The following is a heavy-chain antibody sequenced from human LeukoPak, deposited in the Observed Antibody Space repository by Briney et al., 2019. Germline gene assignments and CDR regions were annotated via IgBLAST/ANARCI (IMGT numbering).Heavy chain of an antibody. D-gene: IGHD1-26*01. CDR2: ITGNNGNT. J-gene: IGHJ4*02. Sequence: ASVKVSCKTSGYTFIGYGISWVRQAPGQGLEWMGWITGNNGNTNYAPSLQGRVTMTTDTSTSTAYMDLTSLRSDDTAVYYCARDQRNSGSYRFEYGGQGTLVTVSA. V-gene: IGHV1-18*01. CDR3: ARDQRNSGSYRFEY. CDR1: GYTFIGYG.